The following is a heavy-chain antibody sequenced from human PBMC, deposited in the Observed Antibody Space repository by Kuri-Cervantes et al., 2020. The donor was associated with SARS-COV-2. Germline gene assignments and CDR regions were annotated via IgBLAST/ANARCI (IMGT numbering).Heavy chain of an antibody. D-gene: IGHD6-19*01. CDR2: INPNSGGT. V-gene: IGHV1-2*02. CDR3: ARDEGGYSSGWYNWFAP. J-gene: IGHJ5*02. Sequence: ASVKVACKASGYTFTGYYMHWVRQAPGQGLEWMGWINPNSGGTNYAQQLKGRVTMTRATSISTAYMELSRLRSDDTAVYYLARDEGGYSSGWYNWFAPWGQGTLVTVSS. CDR1: GYTFTGYY.